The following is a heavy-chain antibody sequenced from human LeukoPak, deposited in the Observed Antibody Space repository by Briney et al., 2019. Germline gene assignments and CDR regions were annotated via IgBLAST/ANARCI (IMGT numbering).Heavy chain of an antibody. Sequence: ASVKVSCKASGYTFTSYYMHWVRQAPGQGLEWMGIINPSGGSTSYAQKLQGRVTMTRDTSTSTVYMELSSLRSEDTAVYYCARVKVELEQYRPLDYWGQGTLVTVSS. V-gene: IGHV1-46*01. J-gene: IGHJ4*02. CDR1: GYTFTSYY. D-gene: IGHD1/OR15-1a*01. CDR3: ARVKVELEQYRPLDY. CDR2: INPSGGST.